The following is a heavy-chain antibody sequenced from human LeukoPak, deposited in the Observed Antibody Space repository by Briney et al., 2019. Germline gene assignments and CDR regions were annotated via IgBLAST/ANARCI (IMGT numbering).Heavy chain of an antibody. J-gene: IGHJ4*02. Sequence: PSETLSLTCTVSGGSISSYYWSWIRQPPGKGLEWIGYIYYSGSTNYNPSLKSRVTISVDTSKNQFSLKLRSVTAADTAVYYCARETGRYYYGSGSYYPFDYWGQGTLVTVSS. D-gene: IGHD3-10*01. CDR2: IYYSGST. CDR3: ARETGRYYYGSGSYYPFDY. V-gene: IGHV4-59*01. CDR1: GGSISSYY.